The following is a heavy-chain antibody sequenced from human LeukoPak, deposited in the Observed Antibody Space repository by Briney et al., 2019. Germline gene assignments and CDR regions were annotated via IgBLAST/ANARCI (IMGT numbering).Heavy chain of an antibody. D-gene: IGHD4-17*01. V-gene: IGHV3-11*04. CDR2: ISSSGSNT. Sequence: GGSLRLSCAASGFSFSDQYMSWMRQAPGKGLEWVSYISSSGSNTYYVESVKGRFTISRDNAKNSLYLQMNSLRAEDTAVYYCAREETTVTLYYYYYYMDVWGKGTTVTVSS. CDR3: AREETTVTLYYYYYYMDV. J-gene: IGHJ6*03. CDR1: GFSFSDQY.